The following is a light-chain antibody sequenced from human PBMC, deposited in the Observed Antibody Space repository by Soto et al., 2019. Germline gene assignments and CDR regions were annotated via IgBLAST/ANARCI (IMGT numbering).Light chain of an antibody. CDR3: QQRSNWPPIT. CDR1: QNVDSNY. CDR2: DAS. V-gene: IGKV3-11*01. J-gene: IGKJ5*01. Sequence: EIGMTQSPATLSVCPGERATLSCRASQNVDSNYLAWYQQKPGQAPRLLIYDASNRATGIPARFSGSGSGTDFTLTISSLEPEDFAVYYCQQRSNWPPITFGQGTRLEIK.